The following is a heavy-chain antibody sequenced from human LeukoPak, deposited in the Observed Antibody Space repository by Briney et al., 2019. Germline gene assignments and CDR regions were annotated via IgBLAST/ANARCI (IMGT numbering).Heavy chain of an antibody. CDR1: GASISSYY. D-gene: IGHD3-16*01. Sequence: PSETLSLTCTVSGASISSYYWSWIRQPPGKGLEWIGYIYYSGSTNYNPSLKSRVTISVDTSKNQFSLKLSSVTAADTAVYYCASLPGGSHFDYWGQGTLVTVSS. CDR2: IYYSGST. J-gene: IGHJ4*02. V-gene: IGHV4-59*01. CDR3: ASLPGGSHFDY.